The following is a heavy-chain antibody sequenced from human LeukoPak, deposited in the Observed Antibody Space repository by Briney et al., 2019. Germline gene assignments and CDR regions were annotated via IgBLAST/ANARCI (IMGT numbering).Heavy chain of an antibody. J-gene: IGHJ4*02. CDR2: ISGSADST. V-gene: IGHV3-23*01. CDR3: AKEERFLEWFHIFDY. Sequence: GGSLRLSCAASGFTFSSYAMSWVRQAPGKGLEWVSAISGSADSTYSADSVKGRFTISRDNSKNTLYLQMNSLRAEDTAVYYCAKEERFLEWFHIFDYWGQGTLVTVSS. CDR1: GFTFSSYA. D-gene: IGHD3-3*01.